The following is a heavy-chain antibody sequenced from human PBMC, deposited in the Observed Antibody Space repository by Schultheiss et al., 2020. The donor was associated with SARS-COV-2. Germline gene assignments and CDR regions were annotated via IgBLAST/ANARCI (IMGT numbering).Heavy chain of an antibody. V-gene: IGHV1-8*01. CDR2: MNPNSGNT. Sequence: ASVKVSCKASGYTFTSYDINWVRQATGQGLEWMGWMNPNSGNTGYAQKFQGRVTMTRNTSISTAYMELSRLRSDDTAVYYCASGRDYYGSGSYYNGDAFDIWGQGTMVTVSS. J-gene: IGHJ3*02. D-gene: IGHD3-10*01. CDR3: ASGRDYYGSGSYYNGDAFDI. CDR1: GYTFTSYD.